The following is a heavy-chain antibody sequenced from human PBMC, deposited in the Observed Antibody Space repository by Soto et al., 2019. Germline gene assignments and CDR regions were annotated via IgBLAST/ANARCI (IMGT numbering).Heavy chain of an antibody. J-gene: IGHJ6*02. CDR2: ISATSGTT. V-gene: IGHV3-23*01. Sequence: GGSLRLSCAATGFTFSSYAMKWVRQAPGKGLEWVAGISATSGTTYYADSGKGRFTISRDNSKNTLFLEMNSLRDDDTAIYYCAKGPTGRTEANKKYYYYGRDVWGQGATVTVSS. CDR3: AKGPTGRTEANKKYYYYGRDV. D-gene: IGHD3-10*01. CDR1: GFTFSSYA.